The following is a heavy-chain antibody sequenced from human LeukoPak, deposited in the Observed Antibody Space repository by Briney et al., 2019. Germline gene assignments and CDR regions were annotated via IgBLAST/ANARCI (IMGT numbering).Heavy chain of an antibody. D-gene: IGHD3-22*01. J-gene: IGHJ5*02. Sequence: SETLSLTXAVYGGSFSGYYWSWIRQPPGKGLEWNGEINHSGSTYYNPSLKSRVTISVDTSKNQFSLKLSSVTAADTAVYYCARETDGDSSGLTAGYWFDPWGQGTLVTVSS. CDR2: INHSGST. CDR1: GGSFSGYY. V-gene: IGHV4-34*01. CDR3: ARETDGDSSGLTAGYWFDP.